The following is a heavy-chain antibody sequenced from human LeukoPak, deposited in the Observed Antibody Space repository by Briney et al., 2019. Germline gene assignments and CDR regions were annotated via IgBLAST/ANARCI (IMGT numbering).Heavy chain of an antibody. V-gene: IGHV3-66*01. Sequence: PGGSLRLSCTASEFSVTSNYMNWVRQAPGKGLEWVSLIYSDGSTYYADSVKGRFTISRDKSNNMLYLQMNNLRAEDTAMYYCARDPPAVLLGTYGWGQGALVTVSS. CDR3: ARDPPAVLLGTYG. CDR1: EFSVTSNY. J-gene: IGHJ4*02. CDR2: IYSDGST. D-gene: IGHD2/OR15-2a*01.